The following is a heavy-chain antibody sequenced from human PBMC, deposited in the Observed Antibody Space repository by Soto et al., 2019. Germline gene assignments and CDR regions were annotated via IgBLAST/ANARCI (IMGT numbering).Heavy chain of an antibody. CDR3: ARFPPLIKYSSSSETYYYYYGIDV. CDR2: INPNSGGT. D-gene: IGHD6-6*01. J-gene: IGHJ6*02. Sequence: ASVKVSCKASGYTFTGYYMHCVRQAPGQGLEGMGWINPNSGGTNYAQKFQGRVTMTRDTSISTAYMELSRLRSDDTAVFYCARFPPLIKYSSSSETYYYYYGIDVWGQGTTVTVSS. V-gene: IGHV1-2*02. CDR1: GYTFTGYY.